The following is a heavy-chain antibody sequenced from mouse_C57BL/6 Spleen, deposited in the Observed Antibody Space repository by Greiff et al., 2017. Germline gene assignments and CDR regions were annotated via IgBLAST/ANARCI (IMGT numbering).Heavy chain of an antibody. D-gene: IGHD2-1*01. CDR3: ARYGNHYYFDY. CDR2: IDPSDSYT. CDR1: GYTFTSYW. Sequence: QVQLQQPGAELVRPGTSVKLSCKASGYTFTSYWMHWVKQRPGQGLEWIGVIDPSDSYTNYNQKFKGKATLTVDTSSSTAYMQLSSLTSEDSAVYYCARYGNHYYFDYGGQGTTLTVSS. V-gene: IGHV1-59*01. J-gene: IGHJ2*01.